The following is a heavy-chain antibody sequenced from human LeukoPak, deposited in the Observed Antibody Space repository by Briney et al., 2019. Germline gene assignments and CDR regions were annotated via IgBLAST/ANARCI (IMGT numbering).Heavy chain of an antibody. V-gene: IGHV3-21*01. CDR2: ISSSTIYT. CDR3: AKELKPMIVVADLFDY. J-gene: IGHJ4*02. Sequence: GGSLRLSCAASGFTFNSFSMNWVRQAPGKGLEWVSSISSSTIYTYYADSVKGRFTISRDNSKNTLYLQMNSLRPEDTAVYYCAKELKPMIVVADLFDYWGQGTLVTVSS. D-gene: IGHD3-22*01. CDR1: GFTFNSFS.